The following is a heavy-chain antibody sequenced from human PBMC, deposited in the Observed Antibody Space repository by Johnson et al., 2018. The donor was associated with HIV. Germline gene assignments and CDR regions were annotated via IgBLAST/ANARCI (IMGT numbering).Heavy chain of an antibody. CDR2: IGWDGGTS. V-gene: IGHV3-43D*03. CDR3: AKDISPYCSTTTCYNDAFDM. J-gene: IGHJ3*02. CDR1: GFTFDDYA. D-gene: IGHD2-2*01. Sequence: VQLVETGGVVVQPGGSLRLSCVASGFTFDDYAMHWVRQSPGQGLEWISVIGWDGGTSYYAASVKGRFPFSRDNNKNSLYLQMTSLRPEDIAFYYCAKDISPYCSTTTCYNDAFDMWGQGTMVTVSS.